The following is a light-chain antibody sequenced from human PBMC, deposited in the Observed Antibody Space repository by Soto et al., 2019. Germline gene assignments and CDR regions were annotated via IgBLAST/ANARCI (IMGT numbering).Light chain of an antibody. CDR2: DAS. Sequence: EIVLTQSPATLSLSPGERATLSCRATPSVSIYLAWYQQKPGQAPRRLIDDASNMATGIPDRFSGSGSGTDVTHTISSLETEDFAVYYCQQRSNWPQYTFGQGNKLEIK. CDR1: PSVSIY. V-gene: IGKV3-11*01. CDR3: QQRSNWPQYT. J-gene: IGKJ2*01.